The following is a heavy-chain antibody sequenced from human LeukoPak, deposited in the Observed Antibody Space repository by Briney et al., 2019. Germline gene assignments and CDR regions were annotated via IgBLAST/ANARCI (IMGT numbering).Heavy chain of an antibody. CDR3: AKDRGSGIAAAGPDY. V-gene: IGHV3-30*02. D-gene: IGHD6-13*01. CDR1: GFSFSNYG. CDR2: IRVDGSNK. J-gene: IGHJ4*02. Sequence: GGSLRLPCAASGFSFSNYGMHWVRQAPGKGLEWVAFIRVDGSNKYYADSVKGRFTISRDNSKNTLYLQMNSLRADGTAVFYRAKDRGSGIAAAGPDYWGQGTLVTVSS.